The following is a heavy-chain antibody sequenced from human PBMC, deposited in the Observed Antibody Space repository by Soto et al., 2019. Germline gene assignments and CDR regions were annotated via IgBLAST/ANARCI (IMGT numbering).Heavy chain of an antibody. V-gene: IGHV3-23*01. J-gene: IGHJ4*02. D-gene: IGHD3-16*02. CDR3: AKGASRITFGGVIAKTNEFDY. CDR2: ISGSGGST. Sequence: PGGSLRLSCAASGFTFSSYAMSWVRQAPGKGLEWVSAISGSGGSTYYADSVKGRFTISRDNSKNTLYLQMNSLRAEDTAVYYCAKGASRITFGGVIAKTNEFDYWAREPWSPSPQ. CDR1: GFTFSSYA.